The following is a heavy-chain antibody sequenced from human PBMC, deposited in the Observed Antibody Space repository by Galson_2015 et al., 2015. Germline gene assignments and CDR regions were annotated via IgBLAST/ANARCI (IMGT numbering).Heavy chain of an antibody. CDR3: ARSPVRSVSSGWYEDGAWFDP. J-gene: IGHJ5*02. Sequence: QSGAEVKKPGESLKISCKGSGYSFTSYGISWVRQAPGQGLEWMGWISAYNGNTNYAQKLQGRVTMTTETSTSTAYMELRSLRSDDTAVYYCARSPVRSVSSGWYEDGAWFDPWGQGTLVTVSS. D-gene: IGHD6-19*01. CDR1: GYSFTSYG. V-gene: IGHV1-18*01. CDR2: ISAYNGNT.